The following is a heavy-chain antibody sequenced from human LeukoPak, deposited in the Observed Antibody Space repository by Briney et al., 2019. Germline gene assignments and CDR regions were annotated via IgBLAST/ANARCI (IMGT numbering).Heavy chain of an antibody. V-gene: IGHV4-4*07. CDR2: IYTSGST. CDR1: GGSISSYY. CDR3: ARDHSYYDSSGHSDP. D-gene: IGHD3-22*01. J-gene: IGHJ5*02. Sequence: SETLSLTCTVSGGSISSYYWSWIRQPAGEGLEWIGRIYTSGSTNYNPSLKSRVTMSVDTSKNQFSLKLSSVTAADTAVYYCARDHSYYDSSGHSDPRGQGTLVTVSS.